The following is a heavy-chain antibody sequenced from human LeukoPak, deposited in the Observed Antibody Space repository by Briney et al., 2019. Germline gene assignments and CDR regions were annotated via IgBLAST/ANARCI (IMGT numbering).Heavy chain of an antibody. Sequence: GGSLRLSCAASGFTLSKYAMNWVRQAPGRGLEWVSGIDGSGGRPPSADSVKGRFTISRDISKNTLYLQMDSLRAEDTAAYYCARGKDHDFWNPFDHWGQGTLVTVSS. J-gene: IGHJ4*02. CDR1: GFTLSKYA. V-gene: IGHV3-23*01. CDR3: ARGKDHDFWNPFDH. D-gene: IGHD3-3*01. CDR2: IDGSGGRP.